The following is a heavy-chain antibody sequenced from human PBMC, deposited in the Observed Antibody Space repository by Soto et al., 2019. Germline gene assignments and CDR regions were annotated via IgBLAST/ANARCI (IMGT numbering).Heavy chain of an antibody. CDR1: GFTFDDYA. V-gene: IGHV3-9*01. J-gene: IGHJ6*02. CDR3: AKVTASYYYYYGMDV. CDR2: ISWNSGSI. Sequence: EVQLVESGGGLVQPRRSLRLSCAASGFTFDDYAMHWVRQAPGKGLAWVSGISWNSGSIGYGDSVKGRVTISRDNAKNSVYLQLNGLRAEDTALYYGAKVTASYYYYYGMDVWGQGTTVTVSS. D-gene: IGHD2-21*02.